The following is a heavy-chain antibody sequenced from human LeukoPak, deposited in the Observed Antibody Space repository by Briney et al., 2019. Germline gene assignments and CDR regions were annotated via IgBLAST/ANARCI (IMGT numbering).Heavy chain of an antibody. D-gene: IGHD1-26*01. CDR3: ARIGGSLLYFDY. CDR1: GYSFTSYW. J-gene: IGHJ4*02. Sequence: GESLKISCTGSGYSFTSYWIAWVRQMPGKGLEYMGIIYPGDSDTRYRQSFQGQVTISADNSISTAYLQWSSLKASDTAMYYCARIGGSLLYFDYWGQGTLVTVSS. V-gene: IGHV5-51*01. CDR2: IYPGDSDT.